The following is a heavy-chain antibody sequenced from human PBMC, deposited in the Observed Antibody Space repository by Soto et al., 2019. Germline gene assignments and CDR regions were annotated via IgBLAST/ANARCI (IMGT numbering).Heavy chain of an antibody. CDR1: GGTFSSYA. J-gene: IGHJ4*02. Sequence: VQLVQSGAEVQKPGSSVKVSCKASGGTFSSYAISWVRQAPGQGLEWMGGIIPIFGTANYAQKFQGRVTITADKSTRTDYLELCSMRSEDTAVYYCARPSSSGYHYGSPLDYWGQGTLVTVSS. CDR2: IIPIFGTA. CDR3: ARPSSSGYHYGSPLDY. D-gene: IGHD3-22*01. V-gene: IGHV1-69*06.